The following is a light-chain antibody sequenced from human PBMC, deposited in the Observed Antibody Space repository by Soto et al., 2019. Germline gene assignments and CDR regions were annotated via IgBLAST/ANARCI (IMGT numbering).Light chain of an antibody. V-gene: IGKV1-5*01. CDR3: QQYSSYPLT. CDR1: QSISSW. Sequence: DLQMTQSPSTLSASVGDRIIITCRASQSISSWLAWYQQKPGKAPKFLIYDASKLESGVPSRFSGSGGGTEFTLTISSLQPDDSATYYCQQYSSYPLTFGQGTKVEIK. CDR2: DAS. J-gene: IGKJ2*01.